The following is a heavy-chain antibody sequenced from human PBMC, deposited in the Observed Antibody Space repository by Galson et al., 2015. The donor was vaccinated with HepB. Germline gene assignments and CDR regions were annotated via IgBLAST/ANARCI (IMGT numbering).Heavy chain of an antibody. Sequence: SLRLSCAASGFSFSRYVMAWVRQAPGKGLEWVSSISGSGDGTYYADSVKGRFTVSRDNSKNTLYLQMNILRSEDTAVYYCAKGKSEGALDWFDPWGQGTLVTVSS. V-gene: IGHV3-23*01. CDR2: ISGSGDGT. D-gene: IGHD3-3*01. CDR3: AKGKSEGALDWFDP. CDR1: GFSFSRYV. J-gene: IGHJ5*02.